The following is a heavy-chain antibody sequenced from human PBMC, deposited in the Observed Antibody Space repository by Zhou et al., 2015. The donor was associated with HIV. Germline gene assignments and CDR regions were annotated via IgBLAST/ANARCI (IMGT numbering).Heavy chain of an antibody. Sequence: QVQLVQSGAEVKKPGSSVKVSCKASGGTFSSYAISWVRQAPGQGLEWMGGIIPMFGTANYAETFQDRLTITADRSSGTAYMELTRLTSDDTAVYYCAREGWGSWYFDLWGRGTLVSVSS. CDR3: AREGWGSWYFDL. V-gene: IGHV1-69*06. J-gene: IGHJ2*01. D-gene: IGHD7-27*01. CDR2: IIPMFGTA. CDR1: GGTFSSYA.